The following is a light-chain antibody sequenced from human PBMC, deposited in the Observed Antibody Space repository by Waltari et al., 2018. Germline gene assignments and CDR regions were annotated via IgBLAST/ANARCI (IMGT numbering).Light chain of an antibody. V-gene: IGKV4-1*01. CDR3: LQYFSAPWT. J-gene: IGKJ1*01. CDR2: WAS. Sequence: IAVTQSPDSLSASLGERVTINCKSSQSLLYGSNNKDYLAWYQQRPGQPPKLLIYWASARKSGIPDRFSGSGSGTNFTLTISSLQSVDVAMYFCLQYFSAPWTFGQGTRVDIK. CDR1: QSLLYGSNNKDY.